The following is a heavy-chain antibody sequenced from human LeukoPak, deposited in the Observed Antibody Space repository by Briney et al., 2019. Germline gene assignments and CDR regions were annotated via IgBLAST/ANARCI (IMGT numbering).Heavy chain of an antibody. CDR1: GYSFTSYW. CDR3: ARTYGSGLGFDY. Sequence: RGESLKISCKGSGYSFTSYWIGWVRQMPGKGLEWMGIIYPGDSDTRYSPFFQGLVTISADKSITTAYLQWSSLKAADAAMYYCARTYGSGLGFDYWGQGTLVTVSS. V-gene: IGHV5-51*01. CDR2: IYPGDSDT. D-gene: IGHD3-10*01. J-gene: IGHJ4*02.